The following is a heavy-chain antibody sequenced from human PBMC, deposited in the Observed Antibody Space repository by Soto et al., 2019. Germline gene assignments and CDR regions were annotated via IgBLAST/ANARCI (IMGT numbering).Heavy chain of an antibody. CDR1: GFTVSSNY. J-gene: IGHJ4*02. CDR3: ARDPAAAGTDKGDY. Sequence: GGSLRLSCAASGFTVSSNYMSWVRQAPGKGLEWVSVIYSGGSTYYADSVKGRFTISRDNSKNTLYLQMNSPRAEDTAVYYCARDPAAAGTDKGDYWGQGTLVTVSS. CDR2: IYSGGST. V-gene: IGHV3-66*01. D-gene: IGHD6-13*01.